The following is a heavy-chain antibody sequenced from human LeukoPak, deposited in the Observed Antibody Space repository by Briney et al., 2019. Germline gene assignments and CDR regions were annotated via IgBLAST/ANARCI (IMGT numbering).Heavy chain of an antibody. CDR2: INHSGST. D-gene: IGHD5-24*01. CDR3: ARRRLQMGIGVDY. CDR1: GGSFSGYY. Sequence: PSETLSLTCAVYGGSFSGYYWSWIRQPPGKGLEWIGEINHSGSTNYNPSLKSRVTISVDTSKNQFSLKLSSETAADTAVYYCARRRLQMGIGVDYWGQGTLVTVSS. V-gene: IGHV4-34*01. J-gene: IGHJ4*02.